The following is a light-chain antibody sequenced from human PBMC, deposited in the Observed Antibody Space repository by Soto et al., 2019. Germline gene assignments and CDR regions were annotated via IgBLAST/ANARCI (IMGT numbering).Light chain of an antibody. J-gene: IGKJ3*01. CDR3: QQRSNWPPIFT. Sequence: EIVLTQSPATLSLSPGERATLSCRASQSVSSYLAWYQQKPGQAPRLLIYDASNRATGIPARFSGSGSGTGFTLTISGLEPEDFAVYYCQQRSNWPPIFTFGPGSKVDIK. CDR1: QSVSSY. V-gene: IGKV3-11*01. CDR2: DAS.